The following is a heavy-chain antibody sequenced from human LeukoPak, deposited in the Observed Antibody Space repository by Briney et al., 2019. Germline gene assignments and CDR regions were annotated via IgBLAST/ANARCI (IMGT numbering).Heavy chain of an antibody. Sequence: PGGSLRLSCTASGFTLSSNYMTWVRPAPGKGLEWVSVIYSGGSTYYADCVQGRFTISRDDSKNTLYLQMNTLRAEDTAVYYCTRSPTYLDWYFVYWGEGTLVTVSS. V-gene: IGHV3-53*01. CDR2: IYSGGST. CDR3: TRSPTYLDWYFVY. J-gene: IGHJ4*02. CDR1: GFTLSSNY. D-gene: IGHD3/OR15-3a*01.